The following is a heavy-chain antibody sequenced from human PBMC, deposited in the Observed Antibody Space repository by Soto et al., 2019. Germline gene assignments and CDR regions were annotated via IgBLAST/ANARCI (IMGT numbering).Heavy chain of an antibody. CDR1: GYTFTGYY. J-gene: IGHJ4*02. Sequence: QVQLVQSGAEVKKPGASVKVSCKASGYTFTGYYMHWVRQAPGQGLEWMGWINPNSGGTNYAQKFQGRVTMTRDTSTSTAYMELSRLRSDDTDVYYCARVLGYDYVWGSYRFDYWGQGTLVTVSS. V-gene: IGHV1-2*02. D-gene: IGHD3-16*02. CDR3: ARVLGYDYVWGSYRFDY. CDR2: INPNSGGT.